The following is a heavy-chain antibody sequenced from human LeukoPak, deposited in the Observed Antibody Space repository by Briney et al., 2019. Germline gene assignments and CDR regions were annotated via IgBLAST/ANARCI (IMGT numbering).Heavy chain of an antibody. CDR1: GFTFSSYG. J-gene: IGHJ6*03. V-gene: IGHV3-33*01. CDR3: ARDRDIVVVPAAILGGRDYYYYYMDV. Sequence: GGSLRLSCAASGFTFSSYGMHWVRQAPGKGLEWVAVIWYDGSNKYYADSVKGRFTISRDNSKNTLYLQMNSLRAEDTAVYYCARDRDIVVVPAAILGGRDYYYYYMDVWGKGTTVTVSS. D-gene: IGHD2-2*02. CDR2: IWYDGSNK.